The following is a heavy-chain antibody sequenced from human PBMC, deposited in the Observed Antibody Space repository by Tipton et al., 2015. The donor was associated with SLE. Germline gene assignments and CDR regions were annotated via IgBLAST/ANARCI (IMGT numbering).Heavy chain of an antibody. CDR1: GGSISSSRYY. D-gene: IGHD4-17*01. CDR3: ARAELYGDFDY. CDR2: IYHSGTA. Sequence: LRLSCTVSGGSISSSRYYWGWIRQPPGKGLEWIGSIYHSGTAYYNPPLKSRVTISVDTSKNQISLKLSSVTAADTAVYYCARAELYGDFDYWGQGTLVTVSS. V-gene: IGHV4-39*07. J-gene: IGHJ4*02.